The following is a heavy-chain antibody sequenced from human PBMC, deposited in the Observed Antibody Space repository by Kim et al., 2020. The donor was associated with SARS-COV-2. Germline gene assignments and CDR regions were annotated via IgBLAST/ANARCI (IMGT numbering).Heavy chain of an antibody. J-gene: IGHJ4*02. CDR3: ARGRSSLVGF. CDR2: STE. Sequence: STENAADSVQGRFTSSRGNAKNSLYVQMNSLGDEDTAVYYCARGRSSLVGFWGQGTLGTVSS. D-gene: IGHD3-10*01. V-gene: IGHV3-48*02.